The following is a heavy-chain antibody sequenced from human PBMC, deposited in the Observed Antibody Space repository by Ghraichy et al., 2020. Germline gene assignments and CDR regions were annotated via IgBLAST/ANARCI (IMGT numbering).Heavy chain of an antibody. CDR3: VTEADDTTYFDF. V-gene: IGHV3-15*07. J-gene: IGHJ4*02. CDR2: IKTKSDGGTI. CDR1: GFNFANAW. D-gene: IGHD1-1*01. Sequence: GSLRLSCVGSGFNFANAWMDWVRQAPGRGLEWVGRIKTKSDGGTIDYAAPVKGRFIISREDSKNTLYLQMTGLKAEDTGVYYCVTEADDTTYFDFWGRGNLVPVSS.